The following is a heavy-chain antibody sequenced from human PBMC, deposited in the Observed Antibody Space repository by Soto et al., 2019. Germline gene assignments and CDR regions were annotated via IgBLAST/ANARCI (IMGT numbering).Heavy chain of an antibody. CDR3: ARGRRDSSGYYKVYYFDY. Sequence: PGGSLRLSCAASGFSFSSYSMNWIRQSPGKGLEWIGEINRSGSTNYNPSLKSRVTISVDTSKNQFSLKLSSVIAADTAVYYCARGRRDSSGYYKVYYFDYWGQGSLVTVSS. D-gene: IGHD3-22*01. J-gene: IGHJ4*02. CDR1: GFSFSSYS. V-gene: IGHV4-34*01. CDR2: INRSGST.